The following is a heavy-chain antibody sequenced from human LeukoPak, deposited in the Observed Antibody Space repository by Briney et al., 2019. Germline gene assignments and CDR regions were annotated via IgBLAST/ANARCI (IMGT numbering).Heavy chain of an antibody. Sequence: GGSLRLSCAASGFTFSSYAMSWVRQAPGKGLMWVSRINSDGSSTSYADSVKGRFTISRDDAKNTLYLQMNSLRAEDTAVYYCARGTYYYGSGSYKGFDYWGQGTLVTVSS. D-gene: IGHD3-10*01. CDR2: INSDGSST. V-gene: IGHV3-74*01. J-gene: IGHJ4*02. CDR3: ARGTYYYGSGSYKGFDY. CDR1: GFTFSSYA.